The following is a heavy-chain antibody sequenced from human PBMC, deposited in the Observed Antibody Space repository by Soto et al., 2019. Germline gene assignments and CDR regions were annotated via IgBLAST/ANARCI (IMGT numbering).Heavy chain of an antibody. CDR2: ISAYNGNT. CDR3: ARRPIAVAGTIVRGAFDI. Sequence: GASVKVSCKASGYTFTSYGISWVRQAPGQGLEWMGWISAYNGNTNYAQKLQGRVTMTTDTSTSTAYMELRSLRSDDTAVYYCARRPIAVAGTIVRGAFDIWGQGTMVTVS. V-gene: IGHV1-18*01. J-gene: IGHJ3*02. CDR1: GYTFTSYG. D-gene: IGHD6-19*01.